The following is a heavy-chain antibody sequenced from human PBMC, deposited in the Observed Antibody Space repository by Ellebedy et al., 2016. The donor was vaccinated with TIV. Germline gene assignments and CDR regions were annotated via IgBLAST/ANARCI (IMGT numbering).Heavy chain of an antibody. D-gene: IGHD4-17*01. V-gene: IGHV3-7*03. J-gene: IGHJ3*02. CDR3: VTRQQTVTTNWGAFDI. CDR2: INLDGSQG. Sequence: GGSLRLSXAASGFTFSSFGMHWVRQAPGKGLEWVASINLDGSQGYYMDSVKGRFTISRDNSKNTLYLQMSSLRAEDTAVYYCVTRQQTVTTNWGAFDIWGQGTIVTVSS. CDR1: GFTFSSFG.